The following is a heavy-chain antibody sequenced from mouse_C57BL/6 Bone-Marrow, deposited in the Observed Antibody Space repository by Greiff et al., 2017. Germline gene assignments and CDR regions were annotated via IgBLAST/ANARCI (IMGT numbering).Heavy chain of an antibody. J-gene: IGHJ3*01. D-gene: IGHD1-1*01. V-gene: IGHV1-81*01. CDR1: GYTFTSYW. CDR2: IYPRSGNT. CDR3: APSSYYYGSSYGAY. Sequence: QVQLQQPGAELVMPGASVELSCKASGYTFTSYWMHWVKQRTGQGLEWIGEIYPRSGNTYYNEKFKGKATLTADKSSSTAYMELRSLTSEDSAVXFCAPSSYYYGSSYGAYWGQGTLVTVSA.